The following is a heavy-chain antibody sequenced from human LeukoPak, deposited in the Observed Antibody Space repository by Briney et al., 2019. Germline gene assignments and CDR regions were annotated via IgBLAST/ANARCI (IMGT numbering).Heavy chain of an antibody. V-gene: IGHV1-18*01. CDR2: ISGFNGNI. CDR1: GYSFTSYG. CDR3: ARDRIVYSYDTGGTTTNDYYFDN. D-gene: IGHD3-22*01. Sequence: ASVKVSCKASGYSFTSYGISWVRQAPGQGLEWMGWISGFNGNIKYEQKFQGRVTMTADTSTTTAYMELRSLRSDDTAVYYCARDRIVYSYDTGGTTTNDYYFDNWGQGALVTVSS. J-gene: IGHJ4*02.